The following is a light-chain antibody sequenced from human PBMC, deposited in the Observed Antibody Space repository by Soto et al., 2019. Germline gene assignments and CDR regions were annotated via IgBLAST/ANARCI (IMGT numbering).Light chain of an antibody. CDR1: QSISTS. CDR3: QQYRSYPFT. Sequence: DIQMTQSPSTLSASVGDRVTDTCRASQSISTSLAWYQQKPGKAPKLLIYKASSLESGVPSRFSGSGSGTEFTLTISSLQPDDFATYICQQYRSYPFTFGQGTRLETK. CDR2: KAS. V-gene: IGKV1-5*03. J-gene: IGKJ5*01.